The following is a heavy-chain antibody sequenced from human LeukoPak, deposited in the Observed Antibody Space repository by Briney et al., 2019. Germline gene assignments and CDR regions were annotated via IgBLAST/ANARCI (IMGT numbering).Heavy chain of an antibody. Sequence: PGGSLRLSCAASGFTFSDYYMSWIRQAPGKGLEWVSYISSSSSTIYYADSVKGRFTISRDNAKNSLYLQMNSLRPEDTAVYYCARENSGSYYQFDCWGQGTLVTVSP. J-gene: IGHJ4*02. D-gene: IGHD1-26*01. V-gene: IGHV3-11*04. CDR1: GFTFSDYY. CDR3: ARENSGSYYQFDC. CDR2: ISSSSSTI.